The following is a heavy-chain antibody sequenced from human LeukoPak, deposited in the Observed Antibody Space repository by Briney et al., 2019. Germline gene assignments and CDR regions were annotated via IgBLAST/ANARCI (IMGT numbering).Heavy chain of an antibody. CDR2: IYTSGST. CDR1: GGSISSGSYY. Sequence: SETLSLTCTVSGGSISSGSYYGSWIRQPAGKGLEWIGRIYTSGSTNYNPSLKSRVPISVDTSKNQFSLKLSSVTAADTAVYYCARGLYGDYGDYWGQGTLVTVSS. V-gene: IGHV4-61*02. CDR3: ARGLYGDYGDY. D-gene: IGHD4-17*01. J-gene: IGHJ4*02.